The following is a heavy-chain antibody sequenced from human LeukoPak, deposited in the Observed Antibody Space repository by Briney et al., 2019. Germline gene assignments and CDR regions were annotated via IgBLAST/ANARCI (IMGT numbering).Heavy chain of an antibody. CDR2: ISSSGGST. Sequence: GGSLRLSCAASGFTFSSYEMNSVRQAPGKGLEWASAISSSGGSTYYADSVKGRFTISRDNSKNTLYLQMNSLRAEDTAVYYCAKDSYSSGWSYYFDYWGQGTLVTVSS. J-gene: IGHJ4*02. D-gene: IGHD6-19*01. CDR1: GFTFSSYE. CDR3: AKDSYSSGWSYYFDY. V-gene: IGHV3-23*01.